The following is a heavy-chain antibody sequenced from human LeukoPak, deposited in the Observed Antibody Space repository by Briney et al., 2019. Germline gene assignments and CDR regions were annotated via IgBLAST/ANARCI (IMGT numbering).Heavy chain of an antibody. Sequence: SETLSLTCAVYGGSFSGYYWSWIRQPPGKGLEWIGEINHSGSTNYNPSLKSRVTISVDTSKNQFSLKLSSVTAADTAVYYCASKRGYSCGFWEDYWGQGTLVTVSS. CDR3: ASKRGYSCGFWEDY. D-gene: IGHD5-18*01. CDR2: INHSGST. CDR1: GGSFSGYY. V-gene: IGHV4-34*01. J-gene: IGHJ4*02.